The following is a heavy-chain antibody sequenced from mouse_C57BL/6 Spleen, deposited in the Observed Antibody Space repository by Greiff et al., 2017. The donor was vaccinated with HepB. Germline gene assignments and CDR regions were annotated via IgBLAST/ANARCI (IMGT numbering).Heavy chain of an antibody. J-gene: IGHJ1*03. CDR3: ARNGQSYFDV. CDR2: IYPGDGDT. Sequence: VQLQQSGPELVKPGASVKISCKASGYAFSSSWMHWVKQRPGRGLEWIGRIYPGDGDTNYNGKFKGKATLTADKSSSTAYMQLSSLTSEDSAVYFCARNGQSYFDVWGTGTTVTVSS. V-gene: IGHV1-82*01. CDR1: GYAFSSSW. D-gene: IGHD1-1*01.